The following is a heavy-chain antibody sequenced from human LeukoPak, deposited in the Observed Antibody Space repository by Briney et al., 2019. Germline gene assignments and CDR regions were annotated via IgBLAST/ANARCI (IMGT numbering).Heavy chain of an antibody. CDR2: ISDSGGST. J-gene: IGHJ4*02. Sequence: GGSLRLSCAASGFTFSSYALSWVRQAPGKGLEWVSAISDSGGSTYYADSVKGRFTISRDNSKNTLYLQMNSLRAEDTAVYYCATNDFWSGYGVGYWGQGTLATVSS. D-gene: IGHD3-3*01. V-gene: IGHV3-23*01. CDR3: ATNDFWSGYGVGY. CDR1: GFTFSSYA.